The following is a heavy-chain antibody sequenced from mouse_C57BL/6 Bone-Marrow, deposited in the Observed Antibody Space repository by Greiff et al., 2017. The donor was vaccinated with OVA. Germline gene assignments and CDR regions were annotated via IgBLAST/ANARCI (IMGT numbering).Heavy chain of an antibody. J-gene: IGHJ2*01. CDR1: GYAFTNYL. CDR3: ARWRLYFDY. V-gene: IGHV1-54*01. CDR2: INPGSGGT. Sequence: QVQLQQSGAELVRPGTSVKVSCKASGYAFTNYLIEWVKQRPGQGLEWIGVINPGSGGTNYNEKFKGKATLTADKSSSTAYMQLSSLTSEDSAVYFCARWRLYFDYWGQGTTLTVSS. D-gene: IGHD3-2*02.